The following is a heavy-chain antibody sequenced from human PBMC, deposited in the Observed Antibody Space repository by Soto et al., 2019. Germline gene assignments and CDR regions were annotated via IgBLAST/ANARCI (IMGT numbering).Heavy chain of an antibody. CDR1: GGSLTGYY. V-gene: IGHV4-34*01. CDR3: ARGQEGIVATH. Sequence: QVQLQQWGAGLLKPSETLSLTCTVNGGSLTGYYWSWIRQPPGKGLEWIGEVKDGGSTNYSPSLRGRVSISADPSKNPFSLRLHSVTAADTAVYFCARGQEGIVATHWDQGALVTVSS. J-gene: IGHJ4*02. CDR2: VKDGGST. D-gene: IGHD5-12*01.